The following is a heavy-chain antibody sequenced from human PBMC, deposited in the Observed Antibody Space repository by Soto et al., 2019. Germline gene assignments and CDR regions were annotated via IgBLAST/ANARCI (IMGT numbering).Heavy chain of an antibody. Sequence: QVQLVQSGAEVKEPGSSVKVSCKATGDLFNNYAFNWVRQAPGQGLEWMGRISPLFSTTNYAQKFQGRVTIGADEVTTSVYLELSNLESEDTAMYYCAASSRLAAAGYFKFWGQGTLVTVSP. D-gene: IGHD6-13*01. CDR2: ISPLFSTT. CDR1: GDLFNNYA. V-gene: IGHV1-69*01. J-gene: IGHJ4*02. CDR3: AASSRLAAAGYFKF.